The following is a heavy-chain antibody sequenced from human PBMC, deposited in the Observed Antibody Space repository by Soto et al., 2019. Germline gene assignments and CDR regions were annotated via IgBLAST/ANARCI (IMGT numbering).Heavy chain of an antibody. V-gene: IGHV1-18*04. D-gene: IGHD3-3*01. CDR1: GYTFSNYA. Sequence: GASVKVSCKTSGYTFSNYAISWVRQAPGQGLEWMGWVSPYNGNANYTEKFQGRVSMTTDTSTTTAYMELTSLTSDDTAIYYCARSIFPIMSAPVYWGPGTPRTISS. CDR3: ARSIFPIMSAPVY. J-gene: IGHJ4*02. CDR2: VSPYNGNA.